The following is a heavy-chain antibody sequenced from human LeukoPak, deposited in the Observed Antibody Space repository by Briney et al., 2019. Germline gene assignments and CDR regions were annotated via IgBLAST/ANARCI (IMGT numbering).Heavy chain of an antibody. V-gene: IGHV3-11*06. J-gene: IGHJ4*02. Sequence: GGSLRLSCAASVFTFSDYYMSWIRQAPGKGREWVSYISSSSSYTNYADSVKGRFTISRDNAKNSLYLQMNSLRAEDTAVYYCARCQTIAAAGPVDYWGQGTLVTVSS. CDR1: VFTFSDYY. CDR2: ISSSSSYT. D-gene: IGHD6-25*01. CDR3: ARCQTIAAAGPVDY.